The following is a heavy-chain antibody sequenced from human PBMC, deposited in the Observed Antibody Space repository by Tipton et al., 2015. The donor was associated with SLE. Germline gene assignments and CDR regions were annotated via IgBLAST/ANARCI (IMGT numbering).Heavy chain of an antibody. CDR3: ARNLGAASNGFDI. Sequence: SLRLSCAASGFTFSIYSMNWVRQAPGKGLEWVSYISSSGSTKYYADSVRGRFTISRDNTKNSVFLQINSLRNEDTAVYYCARNLGAASNGFDIWAQGTMVTVSS. CDR2: ISSSGSTK. CDR1: GFTFSIYS. J-gene: IGHJ3*02. V-gene: IGHV3-48*02. D-gene: IGHD3-10*01.